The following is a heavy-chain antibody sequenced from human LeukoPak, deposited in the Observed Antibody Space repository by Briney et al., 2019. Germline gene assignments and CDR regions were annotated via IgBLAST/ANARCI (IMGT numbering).Heavy chain of an antibody. J-gene: IGHJ4*02. CDR2: INPSGGST. CDR1: GYTFTSYY. Sequence: EASVKVSCKASGYTFTSYYMHWVRQAPGQGLEWMGIINPSGGSTSYAQKFQGRVTMTRDTSTSTVYMELSSLRPEDTAVYYCARVGGYSYGGKGFDYWGQGTLVTVSS. D-gene: IGHD5-18*01. V-gene: IGHV1-46*01. CDR3: ARVGGYSYGGKGFDY.